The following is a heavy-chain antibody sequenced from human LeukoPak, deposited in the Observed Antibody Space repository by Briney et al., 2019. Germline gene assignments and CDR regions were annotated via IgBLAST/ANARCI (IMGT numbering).Heavy chain of an antibody. Sequence: KASETLSLTCAVYGGSFSGYYWSWIRQPPGKGLEWIGEINHSGSTNYNPSLKSRVTISVDTSKNQFSLKLSSVTAAGTAVYYCARTGRVPYYYYGMDVWGQGTTVTVSS. CDR3: ARTGRVPYYYYGMDV. V-gene: IGHV4-34*01. J-gene: IGHJ6*02. CDR2: INHSGST. D-gene: IGHD1-14*01. CDR1: GGSFSGYY.